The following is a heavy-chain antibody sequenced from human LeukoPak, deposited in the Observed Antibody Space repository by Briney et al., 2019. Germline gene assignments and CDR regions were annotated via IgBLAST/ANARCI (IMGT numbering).Heavy chain of an antibody. Sequence: ASVKVSCKASGYTFTGYYMHWVRQAPGQGLEWMGWINPNSGGTNYAQKFQGRVTITTDESTSTAYMELSSLRSEDTAVYYCARALTYYYDSSGYYYPFDPWGQGTLVTVSS. CDR1: GYTFTGYY. V-gene: IGHV1-2*02. J-gene: IGHJ5*02. D-gene: IGHD3-22*01. CDR2: INPNSGGT. CDR3: ARALTYYYDSSGYYYPFDP.